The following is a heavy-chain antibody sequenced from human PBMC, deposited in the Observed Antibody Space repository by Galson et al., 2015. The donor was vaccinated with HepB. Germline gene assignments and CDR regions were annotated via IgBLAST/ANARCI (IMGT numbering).Heavy chain of an antibody. Sequence: SLRLSCAASGFTFSSYWMSWVRQAPGKGLEWVANIKQDGSEKYYVDSVKGRFTISRDNSKNTLYLQVNSLRTEDTAVYYCERELVEMATLSPMHGEGTWGQGTLVTVSS. J-gene: IGHJ5*02. D-gene: IGHD5-24*01. CDR3: ERELVEMATLSPMHGEGT. V-gene: IGHV3-7*01. CDR2: IKQDGSEK. CDR1: GFTFSSYW.